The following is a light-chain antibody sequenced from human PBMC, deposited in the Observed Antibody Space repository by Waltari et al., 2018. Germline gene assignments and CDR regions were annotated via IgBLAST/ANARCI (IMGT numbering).Light chain of an antibody. CDR2: KAS. V-gene: IGKV1-5*03. CDR3: QQYQSYWT. J-gene: IGKJ1*01. Sequence: DIQMTQSPSTLSASLGDRVTITCRASQSINNPLAWYQQKPGKGPKLLMYKASSLESGVPSSFSGSGSGTEFTLTISSLQPDDFATYYCQQYQSYWTFGQGTKVEIK. CDR1: QSINNP.